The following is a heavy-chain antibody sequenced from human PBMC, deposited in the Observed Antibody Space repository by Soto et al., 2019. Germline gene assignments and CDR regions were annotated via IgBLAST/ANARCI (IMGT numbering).Heavy chain of an antibody. Sequence: QIHLVQSGAEVKKPGASVKVSCKGSGYGFTTYGITWVRQAPGQGLEWMAWISAHNGNTNYAQKLQGRVTVTRDTSTSTAYMELRSLRSDVTAVYYCARGRDGDYWGQGALVSVSS. CDR1: GYGFTTYG. CDR3: ARGRDGDY. J-gene: IGHJ4*02. CDR2: ISAHNGNT. D-gene: IGHD6-6*01. V-gene: IGHV1-18*01.